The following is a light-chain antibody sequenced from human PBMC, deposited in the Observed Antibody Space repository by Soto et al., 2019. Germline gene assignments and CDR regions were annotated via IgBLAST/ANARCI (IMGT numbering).Light chain of an antibody. V-gene: IGKV3-20*01. CDR3: QHFGSSPGFT. J-gene: IGKJ3*01. CDR1: QSINSRY. CDR2: GAS. Sequence: EIVLTQSPGTLSLSPGERATLSCRASQSINSRYLAWYQQKPGQAPRLLIYGASSRATGIPDRFSGSGSGTDFTLTISRLEPEDFSGYYCQHFGSSPGFTFGPGTKVDIK.